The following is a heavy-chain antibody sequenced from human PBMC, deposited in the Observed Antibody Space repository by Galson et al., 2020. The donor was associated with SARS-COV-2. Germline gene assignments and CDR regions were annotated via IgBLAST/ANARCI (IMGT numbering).Heavy chain of an antibody. D-gene: IGHD2-2*01. Sequence: ETSETLSLTCAVYGGSFSGYYWSWIRQPPGKGLEWIGEINHSGSTNYNPSLKSRVTISVDTSKNQFSLKLSSVTAADTAVYYCARAGGYQLLLDYYYYGMDVWGQGTTVTVSS. V-gene: IGHV4-34*01. CDR1: GGSFSGYY. CDR3: ARAGGYQLLLDYYYYGMDV. J-gene: IGHJ6*02. CDR2: INHSGST.